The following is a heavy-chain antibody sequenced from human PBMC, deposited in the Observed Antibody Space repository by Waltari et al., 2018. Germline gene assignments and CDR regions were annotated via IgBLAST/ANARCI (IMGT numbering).Heavy chain of an antibody. CDR3: ARWYYDFWSGYYSYNWFDP. Sequence: QVQLVQSGAEVKKPGASVKVSCKASGYTFTGYYMHWVRQAPGQGLEWMGWVNPNRGGTNYAQKVQGRVTMTRDTSISTAYMELGRLRSDDTAVYYCARWYYDFWSGYYSYNWFDPWGQGTLVTVSS. CDR1: GYTFTGYY. D-gene: IGHD3-3*01. J-gene: IGHJ5*02. CDR2: VNPNRGGT. V-gene: IGHV1-2*02.